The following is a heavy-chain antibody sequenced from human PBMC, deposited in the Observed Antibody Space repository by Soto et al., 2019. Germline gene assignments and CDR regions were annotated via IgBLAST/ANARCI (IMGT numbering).Heavy chain of an antibody. V-gene: IGHV3-23*01. J-gene: IGHJ4*02. Sequence: GGALRLSCAASGFTFSSYAMSWVRQAPGKGLEWVSAISGSGGSTYYADSVKGRFTISRDNSKNTLYLQMNSLRAEDTAVYYCAKEGRRYGDFHYFDYWGQGTLVTVSS. CDR2: ISGSGGST. CDR3: AKEGRRYGDFHYFDY. D-gene: IGHD4-17*01. CDR1: GFTFSSYA.